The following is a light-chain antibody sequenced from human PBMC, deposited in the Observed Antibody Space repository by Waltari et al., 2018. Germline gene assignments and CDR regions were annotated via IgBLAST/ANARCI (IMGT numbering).Light chain of an antibody. J-gene: IGKJ1*01. CDR3: QHYLRLPVT. Sequence: EIVLTQSPGTLSLSLWASATVSCRASQSVSRALAWYQQKPGQAPRLLIYGATTRATGIPDRFSGSGSGTDFSLTISRLEPDDFAVYYCQHYLRLPVTFGQGTTVEI. V-gene: IGKV3-20*01. CDR2: GAT. CDR1: QSVSRA.